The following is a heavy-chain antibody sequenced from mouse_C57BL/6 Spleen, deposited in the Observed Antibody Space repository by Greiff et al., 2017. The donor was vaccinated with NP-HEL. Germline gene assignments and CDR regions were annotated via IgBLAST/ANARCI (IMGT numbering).Heavy chain of an antibody. Sequence: VQLQQSGAELVRPGASVTPSCKASGYTFTDYEMHWVKQTPVHGLEWIGAIDPETGGTAYNQKFKGKAILTADKSSSTAYMELRSLTSEDSAVYYCTRKDPIYYGNSFAYWGQGTLVTVSA. CDR1: GYTFTDYE. V-gene: IGHV1-15*01. CDR3: TRKDPIYYGNSFAY. J-gene: IGHJ3*01. CDR2: IDPETGGT. D-gene: IGHD2-1*01.